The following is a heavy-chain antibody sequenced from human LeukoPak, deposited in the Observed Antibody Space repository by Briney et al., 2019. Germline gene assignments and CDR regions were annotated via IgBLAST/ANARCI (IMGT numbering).Heavy chain of an antibody. D-gene: IGHD3-3*01. CDR2: MNPNSGNT. CDR1: GYTLTELS. CDR3: ARGIIIWSGYYGDY. V-gene: IGHV1-8*01. J-gene: IGHJ4*02. Sequence: ASVEVSCKVSGYTLTELSMHWVRQATGQGLEWMGWMNPNSGNTGYAQKFQGRVTMTRNTSISTAYMELSSLRSEDTAVYYCARGIIIWSGYYGDYWGREPWSPSPQ.